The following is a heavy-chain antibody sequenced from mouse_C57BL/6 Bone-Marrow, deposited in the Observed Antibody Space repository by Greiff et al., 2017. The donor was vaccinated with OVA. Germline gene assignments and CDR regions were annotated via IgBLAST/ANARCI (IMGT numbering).Heavy chain of an antibody. V-gene: IGHV1-82*01. CDR3: ARKGGRGYYFDY. CDR1: GYAFSSSW. CDR2: IYPGDGDT. Sequence: QVQLQQSGPELVKPGASVKISCKASGYAFSSSWMNWVKQRPGKGLEWIGRIYPGDGDTNYNGKFKGKATLTADKSSSTAYMQLSSLTSEDSAVYFWARKGGRGYYFDYWGQGTTLTVSS. J-gene: IGHJ2*01.